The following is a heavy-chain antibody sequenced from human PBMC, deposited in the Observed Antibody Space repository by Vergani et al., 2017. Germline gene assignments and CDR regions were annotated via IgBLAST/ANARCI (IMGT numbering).Heavy chain of an antibody. V-gene: IGHV1-24*01. CDR3: AIVGDYYDGSGYYLDY. Sequence: QVQLVQSGSEVRKPGASVKVSCQVSGYSLTELTIHWVRQAPGKGLEWMGGFDPGHGEVTFAHHSQGRVSMTEDRSTDTAYMELSSLRPEDTALYYCAIVGDYYDGSGYYLDYWGQGTLVTVSS. J-gene: IGHJ4*03. CDR1: GYSLTELT. D-gene: IGHD3-22*01. CDR2: FDPGHGEV.